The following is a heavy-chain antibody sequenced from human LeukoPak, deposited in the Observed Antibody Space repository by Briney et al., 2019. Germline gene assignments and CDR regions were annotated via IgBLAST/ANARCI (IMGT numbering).Heavy chain of an antibody. CDR3: ARVPPAAIVAFDI. Sequence: PSETLSLTCTVSGGSISSYYWSWIRQPPGKGLEWIGYIYYSGSTYYNPSLKSRVTISVDTSKNQFSLKLSSVTAADTAVYYCARVPPAAIVAFDIWGQGTMVTVS. D-gene: IGHD2-2*02. V-gene: IGHV4-59*08. J-gene: IGHJ3*02. CDR2: IYYSGST. CDR1: GGSISSYY.